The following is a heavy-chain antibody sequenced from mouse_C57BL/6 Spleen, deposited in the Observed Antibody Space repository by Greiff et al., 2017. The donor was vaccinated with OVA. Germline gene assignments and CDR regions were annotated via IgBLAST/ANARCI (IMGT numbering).Heavy chain of an antibody. Sequence: DVQLVESGGDLVKPGGSLKLSCAASGFTFSSYGMSWVRQTPDKRLEWVATISSGGSYTYYPDSVKGRFTISRDNAKNTLYLQMSSLKSEDTAMYYCARQNDAMDYWGQGTSVTVSS. J-gene: IGHJ4*01. V-gene: IGHV5-6*01. CDR1: GFTFSSYG. CDR2: ISSGGSYT. CDR3: ARQNDAMDY.